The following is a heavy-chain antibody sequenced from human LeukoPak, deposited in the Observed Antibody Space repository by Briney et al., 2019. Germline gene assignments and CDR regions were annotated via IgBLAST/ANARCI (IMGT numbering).Heavy chain of an antibody. CDR3: ARDYDLLTGPIDY. CDR2: IWYDGSNK. J-gene: IGHJ4*02. D-gene: IGHD3-9*01. Sequence: QTGGSLRLSCAASGFTFSSYGMHWVRQAPGKGLEWVAVIWYDGSNKYYADSVKGRFTISRDNTKNTVYLQMNSLRAEDTAVYYCARDYDLLTGPIDYWGQGTLVTVSS. CDR1: GFTFSSYG. V-gene: IGHV3-33*01.